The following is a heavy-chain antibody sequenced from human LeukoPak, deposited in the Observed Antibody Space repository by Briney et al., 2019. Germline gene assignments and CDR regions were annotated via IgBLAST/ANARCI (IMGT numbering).Heavy chain of an antibody. V-gene: IGHV3-23*01. CDR1: GFTFRKYA. D-gene: IGHD3-3*01. J-gene: IGHJ4*02. CDR3: AREVTIFGVVIPDYFDY. Sequence: GGTLRLTCAASGFTFRKYAMNWVRQAPGKGLEWVSAISGSAASTYYADSVKGRFTISRDNSKNTLYLQMNSLRAEDTAVHYCAREVTIFGVVIPDYFDYWGQGTLVTVSS. CDR2: ISGSAAST.